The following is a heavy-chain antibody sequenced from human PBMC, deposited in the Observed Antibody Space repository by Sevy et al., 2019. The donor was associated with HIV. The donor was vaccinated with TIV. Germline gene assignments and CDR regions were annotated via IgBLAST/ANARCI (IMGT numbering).Heavy chain of an antibody. D-gene: IGHD3-22*01. V-gene: IGHV3-64D*06. CDR2: ISSNGGST. CDR3: VKDRYYDSSGYYYESPYFDY. J-gene: IGHJ4*02. Sequence: GGSLRLSCSASGFTFSSYAMHWVRQAPGKGPEYVSAISSNGGSTYYADSVKGRFTISRDNSKNTLYLQMSSLRAEDTAVYYCVKDRYYDSSGYYYESPYFDYWGQGTLVTVSS. CDR1: GFTFSSYA.